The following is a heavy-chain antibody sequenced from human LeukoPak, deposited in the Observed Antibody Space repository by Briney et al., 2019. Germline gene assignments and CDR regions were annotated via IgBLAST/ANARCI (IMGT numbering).Heavy chain of an antibody. D-gene: IGHD3-10*01. CDR3: ARAGYYYATREYYFDY. J-gene: IGHJ4*02. V-gene: IGHV4-4*07. Sequence: KSSETLSLTCTVSGGSISSYYWSWIRQPAGKGLEWIGRIYTSGSTNYNPSLKSRVTMSVDTSKKQFSLKLSSVTAADTAVYYCARAGYYYATREYYFDYWGQGPLVTVSS. CDR1: GGSISSYY. CDR2: IYTSGST.